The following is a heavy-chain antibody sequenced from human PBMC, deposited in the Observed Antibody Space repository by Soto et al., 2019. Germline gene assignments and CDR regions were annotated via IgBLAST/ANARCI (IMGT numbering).Heavy chain of an antibody. D-gene: IGHD1-7*01. V-gene: IGHV6-1*01. CDR3: AGTTSHQWYYMDV. CDR2: TYYRSRWYN. CDR1: GDSVSSNSAV. J-gene: IGHJ6*03. Sequence: PSQTLSLTCAISGDSVSSNSAVWNWIRLSPSRGLEWLARTYYRSRWYNDYAVSVRSRITVNPDTSKNQFSLQLTSVTPEDTAVYYCAGTTSHQWYYMDVWGKGTTVTVSS.